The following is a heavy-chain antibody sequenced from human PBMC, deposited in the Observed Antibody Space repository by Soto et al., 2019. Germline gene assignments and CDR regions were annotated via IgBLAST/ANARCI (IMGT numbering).Heavy chain of an antibody. CDR3: TTTKGRLEPPTNDF. D-gene: IGHD2-8*01. CDR2: IKSDAYGGAI. J-gene: IGHJ4*02. CDR1: GFTFSNAW. V-gene: IGHV3-15*01. Sequence: EVQLVESGGGLVKPGGSLRLSCAGSGFTFSNAWMSWVRRAPGKGLEWVGRIKSDAYGGAIDYAAPVKGRFTITRDDSNNTLSLQMNNLSAEDKDVYSCTTTKGRLEPPTNDFWGQGTPVIVSS.